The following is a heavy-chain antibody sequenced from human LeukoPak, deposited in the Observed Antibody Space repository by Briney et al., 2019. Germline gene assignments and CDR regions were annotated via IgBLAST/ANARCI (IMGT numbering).Heavy chain of an antibody. CDR3: ASSHYGDSEDVFHI. Sequence: ASVKVSCKASGYTFTTYDVNWVRQATGQGLEWLGWMNPVSGNTGYAQKFQGRVTMTRSTSISTAYMELSSLTSEDTAVYYCASSHYGDSEDVFHIWGQGTLVTVSS. J-gene: IGHJ3*02. D-gene: IGHD4-17*01. CDR2: MNPVSGNT. V-gene: IGHV1-8*01. CDR1: GYTFTTYD.